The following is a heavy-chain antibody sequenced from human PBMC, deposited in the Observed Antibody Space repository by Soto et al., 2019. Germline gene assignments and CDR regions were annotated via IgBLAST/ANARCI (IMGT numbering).Heavy chain of an antibody. CDR3: ARDPHYYGSSAHHFDY. CDR2: IYYGGST. J-gene: IGHJ4*02. V-gene: IGHV4-59*12. Sequence: SETLSLTCTVSDGSIGGYYWSWIRQPPGKGLEWIGYIYYGGSTNYNPSLKSRVTISVDTSKNQFSLRLSSVTAADTAVYYCARDPHYYGSSAHHFDYWGQGILVTVSS. D-gene: IGHD3-22*01. CDR1: DGSIGGYY.